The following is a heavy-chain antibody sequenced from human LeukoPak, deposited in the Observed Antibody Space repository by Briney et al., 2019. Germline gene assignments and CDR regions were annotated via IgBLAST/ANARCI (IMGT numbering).Heavy chain of an antibody. Sequence: GGSLRLSCAAAGFTFSIYAMTWVRQAPGKGLEWVSVISGSGSSTNYADSVKGRSSISRDNSKNTLHLQMNSLRAEDTAVYYCAKKTQGYSHCDSWGQGTLVTVSS. D-gene: IGHD2-21*01. CDR1: GFTFSIYA. CDR2: ISGSGSST. CDR3: AKKTQGYSHCDS. J-gene: IGHJ4*02. V-gene: IGHV3-23*01.